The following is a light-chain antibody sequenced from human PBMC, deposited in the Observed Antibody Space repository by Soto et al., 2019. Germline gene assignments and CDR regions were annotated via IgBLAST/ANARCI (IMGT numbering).Light chain of an antibody. V-gene: IGKV3-15*01. J-gene: IGKJ3*01. CDR1: QSLSSD. CDR2: GAS. Sequence: EIVMTQSPATLSVSPGERATLSCRASQSLSSDLAWYKQKPGQAPRLLIYGASTRANGIPARFSGSGSGTEFTLPISSLQSEDFAVYYCHQYNSWPRGTFGPGTKVEIK. CDR3: HQYNSWPRGT.